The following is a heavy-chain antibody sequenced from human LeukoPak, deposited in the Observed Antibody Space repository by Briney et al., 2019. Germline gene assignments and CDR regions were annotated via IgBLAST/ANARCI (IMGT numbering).Heavy chain of an antibody. CDR3: ARDRDYDFWSGPIL. CDR2: IYYSGST. Sequence: SETLSLTCTVSGGSLSSYYWSWIRQPPGKGLEGIGYIYYSGSTNYNPSLKSPVTISVDTSNNQFSLKLGSVSAADTAVYYCARDRDYDFWSGPILWGQGTTVTASS. D-gene: IGHD3-3*01. V-gene: IGHV4-59*01. J-gene: IGHJ6*02. CDR1: GGSLSSYY.